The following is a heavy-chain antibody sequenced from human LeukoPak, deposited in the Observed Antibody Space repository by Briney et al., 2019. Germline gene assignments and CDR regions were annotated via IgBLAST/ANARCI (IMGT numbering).Heavy chain of an antibody. CDR2: IRYDGSNK. Sequence: GGSLRLSCAASGFTFSSYGMHWVRQAPGKGLEWVEFIRYDGSNKYYADSVKGRFTISRDNSKNTLYLQMNSLRAEDTAVYYCAKGHVVTGTRWFDPWGQGTLVTASS. D-gene: IGHD1-1*01. J-gene: IGHJ5*02. CDR3: AKGHVVTGTRWFDP. CDR1: GFTFSSYG. V-gene: IGHV3-30*02.